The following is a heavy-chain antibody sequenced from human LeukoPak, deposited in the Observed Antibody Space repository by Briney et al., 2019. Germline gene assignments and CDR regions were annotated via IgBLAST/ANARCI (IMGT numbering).Heavy chain of an antibody. V-gene: IGHV4-59*08. CDR3: ARSNFDY. CDR2: IYYSGST. Sequence: SETLSLTCTVSGGSINSFYWSWIRQPPGKGLEWIGYIYYSGSTNYNPSLKSRVTISVDTSKNQFSLKLTSVTAADTAVYYCARSNFDYWGQGTLVTVSS. J-gene: IGHJ4*02. CDR1: GGSINSFY.